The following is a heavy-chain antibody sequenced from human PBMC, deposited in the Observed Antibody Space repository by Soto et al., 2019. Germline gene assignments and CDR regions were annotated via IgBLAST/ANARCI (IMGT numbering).Heavy chain of an antibody. D-gene: IGHD3-9*01. CDR3: ASYHYLDLWTGSRHYMDV. CDR1: GGSLSGYY. J-gene: IGHJ6*03. CDR2: INHSGTT. Sequence: QVHLEQWGAGLLNPSETLSLTCAVYGGSLSGYYWSRVRQSPGKGLEWIGEINHSGTTNYNPSLKTRVTISADTSKHQFSLRLSSVTAADSAVYYCASYHYLDLWTGSRHYMDVWGRGTTVTVSS. V-gene: IGHV4-34*01.